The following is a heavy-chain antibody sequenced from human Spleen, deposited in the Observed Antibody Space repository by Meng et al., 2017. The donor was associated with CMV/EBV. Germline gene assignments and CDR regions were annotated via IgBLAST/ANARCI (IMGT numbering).Heavy chain of an antibody. CDR3: AKAHDFWSGYYDY. D-gene: IGHD3-3*01. CDR2: ISGPSTTI. J-gene: IGHJ4*02. Sequence: GESLKISCAASGFTFSTYSLNWVRQAPGKGLEWVSYISGPSTTIYYADSVKGRFTISRDNAKNSLYLQMNSLRADDTAVYYCAKAHDFWSGYYDYWGQGTLVTVSS. CDR1: GFTFSTYS. V-gene: IGHV3-48*04.